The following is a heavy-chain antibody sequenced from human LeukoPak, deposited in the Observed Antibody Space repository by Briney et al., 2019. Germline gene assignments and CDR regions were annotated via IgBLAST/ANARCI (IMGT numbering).Heavy chain of an antibody. CDR1: GGSISSSSYY. CDR2: IYYSVST. CDR3: ARRVLGYDSSGYSIWFDP. J-gene: IGHJ5*02. V-gene: IGHV4-39*01. D-gene: IGHD3-22*01. Sequence: SETLSLTCTVSGGSISSSSYYWGWIRQPPGEGLEWIGSIYYSVSTYYNPSLKSRVTISVDTSKNQFSLKLSSVTAADTAVYYCARRVLGYDSSGYSIWFDPWGQGTLVTVSS.